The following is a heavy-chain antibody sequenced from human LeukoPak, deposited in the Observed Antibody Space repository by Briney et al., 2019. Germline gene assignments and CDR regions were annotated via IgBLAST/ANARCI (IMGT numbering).Heavy chain of an antibody. CDR3: ARVARCTSCFDVDY. J-gene: IGHJ4*02. Sequence: SETLSLTCTVSGYSITSAYYWSWIRQPPGKGLEWIGSFFLKGGTYYNPSLKSRVTISVDTSKNQFSLTLSSLTAADTAVYYCARVARCTSCFDVDYWGQGTLVTVSS. V-gene: IGHV4-38-2*02. D-gene: IGHD2-2*01. CDR2: FFLKGGT. CDR1: GYSITSAYY.